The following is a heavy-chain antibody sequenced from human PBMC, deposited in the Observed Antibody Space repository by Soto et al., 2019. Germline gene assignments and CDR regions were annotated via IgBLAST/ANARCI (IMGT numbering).Heavy chain of an antibody. CDR1: GYSFTTYW. V-gene: IGHV5-51*01. D-gene: IGHD1-26*01. J-gene: IGHJ5*02. CDR2: IYPVDSDT. Sequence: GESLKISCKGSGYSFTTYWIGCVRQMPGKGLEWMGIIYPVDSDTRYSPSFQGQVTISADKSISTAYLQWSSLKASDTAMYYCARLKGTDYRSAYWSDPWGQGTPVHVSS. CDR3: ARLKGTDYRSAYWSDP.